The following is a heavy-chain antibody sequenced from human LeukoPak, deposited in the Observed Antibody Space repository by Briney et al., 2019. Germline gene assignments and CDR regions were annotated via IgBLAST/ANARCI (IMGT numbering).Heavy chain of an antibody. CDR2: IKQDGSEK. D-gene: IGHD6-13*01. CDR3: ARGGRKQQLAQDRNDY. Sequence: GGSLRLSCAASGFTFSSYWMSWVRQAPGKGLEWVANIKQDGSEKYYVDSVKGRFTISRDNAKNSLYLQMNSLRAEDTAVYYCARGGRKQQLAQDRNDYWGQGTLDTVSS. CDR1: GFTFSSYW. V-gene: IGHV3-7*01. J-gene: IGHJ4*02.